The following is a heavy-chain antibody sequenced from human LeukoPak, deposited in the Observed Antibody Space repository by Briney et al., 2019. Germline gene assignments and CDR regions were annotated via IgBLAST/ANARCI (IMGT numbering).Heavy chain of an antibody. Sequence: GGSLRLSCAASGFTFSSYGMHWVRQAPGKGLERVAVIWYDGSNKYYADSVKGRFTISRDNSKNTLYLQMNSLRAEDTAVYYCAREIAAAGGPYYYYGMDVWGQGTTVTVSS. CDR2: IWYDGSNK. CDR3: AREIAAAGGPYYYYGMDV. CDR1: GFTFSSYG. J-gene: IGHJ6*02. D-gene: IGHD6-13*01. V-gene: IGHV3-33*01.